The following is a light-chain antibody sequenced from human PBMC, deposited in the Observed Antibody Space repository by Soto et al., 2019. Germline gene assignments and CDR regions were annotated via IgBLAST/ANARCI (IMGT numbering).Light chain of an antibody. Sequence: QASRTQSASVSGSPGQSITISCTGTSSDVGGYNYVSWYQQQSGKAPKLMIHEVSNRPSGVSNRFSGSKSGNTASLTISGLQAEDEADYYCSSYTSSRAYVFGIGTKVTVL. V-gene: IGLV2-14*01. CDR3: SSYTSSRAYV. CDR1: SSDVGGYNY. J-gene: IGLJ1*01. CDR2: EVS.